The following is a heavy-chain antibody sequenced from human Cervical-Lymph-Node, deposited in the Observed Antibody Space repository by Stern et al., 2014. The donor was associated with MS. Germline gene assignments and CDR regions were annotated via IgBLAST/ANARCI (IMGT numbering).Heavy chain of an antibody. V-gene: IGHV3-30*18. CDR3: AKVRSEIRWFGEGASPNDN. Sequence: VQLVESGGGVVQPGRSLRLSCVGSGFTFSNYAMHWVRQAPGRGLEWVTMISHDGSEKFYADSVKGRFTISRDNFKNTVELQMNTLTAEDTALYYWAKVRSEIRWFGEGASPNDNWGQGTLVTVSS. CDR2: ISHDGSEK. D-gene: IGHD3-10*01. CDR1: GFTFSNYA. J-gene: IGHJ4*02.